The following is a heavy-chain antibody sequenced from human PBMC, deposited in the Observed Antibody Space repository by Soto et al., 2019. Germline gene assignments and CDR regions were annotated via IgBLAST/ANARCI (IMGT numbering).Heavy chain of an antibody. Sequence: GTLSLTCAVSGGSISSSNWWSWVRQPPGKGLEWIGKIYHSGSTNYNPSLKSRVTISVDTSKNQFSLKLSSVTAADTAVYYCARYLTVTTDYYYGMDVWGQGTTVTVSS. D-gene: IGHD4-4*01. J-gene: IGHJ6*02. CDR1: GGSISSSNW. V-gene: IGHV4-4*02. CDR3: ARYLTVTTDYYYGMDV. CDR2: IYHSGST.